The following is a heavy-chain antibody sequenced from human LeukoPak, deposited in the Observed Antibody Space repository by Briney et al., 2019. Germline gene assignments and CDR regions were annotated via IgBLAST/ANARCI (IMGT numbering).Heavy chain of an antibody. D-gene: IGHD6-13*01. CDR1: GFTFSNYA. CDR3: AKDTLHSIAAAGKGFDY. V-gene: IGHV3-23*01. J-gene: IGHJ4*02. Sequence: GGSLRLSCAASGFTFSNYAMSWVRQAPGKGLEWVSAISGSGASTNYADSVKGRFTISKDNSKITLSLQMNSLRAEDTAVYYCAKDTLHSIAAAGKGFDYWGQGTLVTVSS. CDR2: ISGSGAST.